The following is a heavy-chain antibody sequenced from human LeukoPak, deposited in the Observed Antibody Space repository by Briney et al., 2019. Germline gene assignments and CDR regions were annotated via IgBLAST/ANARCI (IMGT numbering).Heavy chain of an antibody. Sequence: SVKVSCKASGGTSSSYAISWVRQAPGQGLEWMGGNIPISGTANYAQKFQGRVTITADESTSTAYMELSSLRSEDTAVYYCARGYCSSTSCYPTVGWFDPWGQGTLVTVSS. CDR1: GGTSSSYA. D-gene: IGHD2-2*01. CDR3: ARGYCSSTSCYPTVGWFDP. J-gene: IGHJ5*02. V-gene: IGHV1-69*01. CDR2: NIPISGTA.